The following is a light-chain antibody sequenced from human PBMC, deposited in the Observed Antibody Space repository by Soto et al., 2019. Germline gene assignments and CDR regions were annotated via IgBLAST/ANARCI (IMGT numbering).Light chain of an antibody. CDR1: SSDISADNY. CDR2: EVA. V-gene: IGLV2-14*01. CDR3: SSYTGSIYV. J-gene: IGLJ1*01. Sequence: QSVLTQPASVSGSPGQSITISCTRTSSDISADNYVSWYRQHPGKAPKLIIYEVADRPSGLSNRFSGSKSGNTASLTISRLQPEDEADYYCSSYTGSIYVFGTGTKVTVL.